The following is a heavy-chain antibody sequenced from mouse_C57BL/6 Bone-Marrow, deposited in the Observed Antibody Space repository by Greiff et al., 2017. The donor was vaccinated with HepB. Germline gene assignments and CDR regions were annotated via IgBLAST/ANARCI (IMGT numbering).Heavy chain of an antibody. CDR1: GFSFNTYA. CDR2: IRSKSNNYAT. CDR3: VRHGDSDYYGSSRHWYFDV. Sequence: EVQVVESGGGLVQPKGSLKLSCAASGFSFNTYAMNWVRQAPGKGLEWVARIRSKSNNYATYYADSVKDRFTISRDDSESMLYLQMNNLKTEDTAMYYCVRHGDSDYYGSSRHWYFDVWGTGTTVTVSS. V-gene: IGHV10-1*01. J-gene: IGHJ1*03. D-gene: IGHD1-1*01.